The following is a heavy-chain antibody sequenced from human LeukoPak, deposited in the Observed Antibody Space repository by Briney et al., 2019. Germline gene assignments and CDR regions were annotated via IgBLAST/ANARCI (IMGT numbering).Heavy chain of an antibody. CDR1: GFTFSSYG. Sequence: GGSLRLSSAASGFTFSSYGMHWVRQAPGKGLEGVAFIRYDGSNKYYADSVKGRFTISRDNSKNTLYLQMNSLRAEDTAVYYCANSLGYCSSTSCYDLFDYWGQGTLVTVSS. J-gene: IGHJ4*02. CDR3: ANSLGYCSSTSCYDLFDY. CDR2: IRYDGSNK. V-gene: IGHV3-30*02. D-gene: IGHD2-2*01.